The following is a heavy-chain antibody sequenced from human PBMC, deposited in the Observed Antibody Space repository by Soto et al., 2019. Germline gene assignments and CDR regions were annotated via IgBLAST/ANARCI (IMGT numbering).Heavy chain of an antibody. CDR2: ISRSGGST. Sequence: EMQLLESGGGLVQPGGSLRLSCAASGFTFSNYAMTWVRQAPGKGLEWVSGISRSGGSTFHAGSVKGRFAISRDNSKNTLYLQMNSLRAEDTAVYYCALRYCSRTTCPPLNSYFYMDVWGKGTTVTVSS. CDR1: GFTFSNYA. D-gene: IGHD2-2*01. CDR3: ALRYCSRTTCPPLNSYFYMDV. J-gene: IGHJ6*03. V-gene: IGHV3-23*01.